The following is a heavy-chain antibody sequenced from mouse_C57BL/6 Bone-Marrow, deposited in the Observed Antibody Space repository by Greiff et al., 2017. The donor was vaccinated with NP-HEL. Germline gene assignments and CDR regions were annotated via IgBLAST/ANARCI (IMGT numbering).Heavy chain of an antibody. CDR2: IRNKANGYTT. D-gene: IGHD1-1*01. Sequence: EVMLVESGGGLVQPGGSLSLSCAASGFTFTDYYMSWVRQPPGKALEWLGFIRNKANGYTTEYSASVKGRFTISRDNSQSILYLQMNALRAEDSATYYCARSPLYYYGSNYWYFDVWGTGTTVTVSS. J-gene: IGHJ1*03. CDR1: GFTFTDYY. CDR3: ARSPLYYYGSNYWYFDV. V-gene: IGHV7-3*01.